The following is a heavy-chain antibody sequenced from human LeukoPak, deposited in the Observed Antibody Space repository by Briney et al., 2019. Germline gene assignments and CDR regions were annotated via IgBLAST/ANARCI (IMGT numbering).Heavy chain of an antibody. V-gene: IGHV3-23*01. D-gene: IGHD6-13*01. CDR2: IGGSGGST. Sequence: GGSLRLSCAASGFTFSSYAMSWVRQAPGKGLEWVSAIGGSGGSTYYADSVKGRFTISRDNSKNTLYLQMNSLRVEDTAVYYCAKAGDSSGWYWSWFDPWGQGTLVTVSS. CDR1: GFTFSSYA. J-gene: IGHJ5*02. CDR3: AKAGDSSGWYWSWFDP.